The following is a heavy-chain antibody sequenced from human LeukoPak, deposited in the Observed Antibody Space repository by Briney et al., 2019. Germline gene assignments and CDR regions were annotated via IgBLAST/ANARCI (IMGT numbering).Heavy chain of an antibody. CDR1: GFTFGDYA. CDR2: IRSKAYGGTT. D-gene: IGHD3-3*01. V-gene: IGHV3-49*03. Sequence: GGSLRLSCTASGFTFGDYAMSWFRRAPGKGLEWVGFIRSKAYGGTTEYAASVKGRFTISRDDSKSIAYLQMNSLKTEDTAVYYCTRVGVFGVVIESNSFDYWGQGTLVTVSS. J-gene: IGHJ4*02. CDR3: TRVGVFGVVIESNSFDY.